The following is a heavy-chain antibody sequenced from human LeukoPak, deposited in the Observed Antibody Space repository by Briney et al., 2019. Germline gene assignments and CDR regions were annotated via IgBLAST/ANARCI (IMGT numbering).Heavy chain of an antibody. J-gene: IGHJ4*02. CDR3: ARQRDYGDYRLDY. CDR2: INHSGST. Sequence: SETLSLTCAVYGGSFSGYYWSWIRQPPGKGLEWIGEINHSGSTNYNPSLKSRVTISVDTSKNQFSLKLSSVTAADTAVYYCARQRDYGDYRLDYWGQGTLVTVSS. V-gene: IGHV4-34*01. CDR1: GGSFSGYY. D-gene: IGHD4-17*01.